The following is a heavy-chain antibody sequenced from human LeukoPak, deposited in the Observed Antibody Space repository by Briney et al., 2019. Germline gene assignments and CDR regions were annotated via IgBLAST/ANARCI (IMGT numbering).Heavy chain of an antibody. J-gene: IGHJ4*02. D-gene: IGHD3-22*01. Sequence: GASVKVSCKASGGTFSSYAISWVRQAPGQGLEWMGIINPSGGSTSYAQKFQGRVTMTRDMSTSTVYMELSSLRSEDTAVYYCARGRRDSSGYYFIDYWGQGTLVTVSS. CDR1: GGTFSSYA. CDR3: ARGRRDSSGYYFIDY. CDR2: INPSGGST. V-gene: IGHV1-46*01.